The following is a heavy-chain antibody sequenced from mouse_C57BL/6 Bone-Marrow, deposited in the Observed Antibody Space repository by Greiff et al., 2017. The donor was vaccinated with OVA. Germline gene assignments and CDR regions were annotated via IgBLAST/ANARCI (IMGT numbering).Heavy chain of an antibody. CDR2: IDPSDSYT. V-gene: IGHV1-69*01. Sequence: VQLQQPGAELVMPGASVKLSCKASGYTFTSYWMHWVKQRPGQGLEWIGEIDPSDSYTNYNQKFKGKSTLTVDKSSSTAYMQLSSLTSEDSAVYYCARDYYGSSYYFDYWGQGTTLTVSS. CDR1: GYTFTSYW. J-gene: IGHJ2*01. CDR3: ARDYYGSSYYFDY. D-gene: IGHD1-1*01.